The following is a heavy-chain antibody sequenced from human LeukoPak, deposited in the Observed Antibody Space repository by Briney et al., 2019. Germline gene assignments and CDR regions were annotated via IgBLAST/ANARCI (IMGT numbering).Heavy chain of an antibody. Sequence: SETLSLTCAVYGGSFSGYYWSWIRQPPGKGLEWIGEINHSGSTNYNPSLKSRVTISVDTSKNQFSLKLSSVTAADTAVYYCARDNGPSSSDDAFDIWGQGTMVTVSS. D-gene: IGHD6-19*01. CDR3: ARDNGPSSSDDAFDI. CDR1: GGSFSGYY. J-gene: IGHJ3*02. CDR2: INHSGST. V-gene: IGHV4-34*01.